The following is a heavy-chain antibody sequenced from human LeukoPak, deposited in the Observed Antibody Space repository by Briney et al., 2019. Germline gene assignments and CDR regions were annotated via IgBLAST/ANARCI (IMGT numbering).Heavy chain of an antibody. J-gene: IGHJ4*02. CDR1: GFTFSSYE. D-gene: IGHD6-13*01. V-gene: IGHV3-48*03. CDR2: ISSSGSTI. Sequence: GGSPRLSCAASGFTFSSYEMNWVRQAPGKGLEWVSYISSSGSTIYYADSVKGRFTISRDNAKNSLYLQMNSLRAEDTAVYYCARSPYSSSWYIDYWGQGTLVTVSS. CDR3: ARSPYSSSWYIDY.